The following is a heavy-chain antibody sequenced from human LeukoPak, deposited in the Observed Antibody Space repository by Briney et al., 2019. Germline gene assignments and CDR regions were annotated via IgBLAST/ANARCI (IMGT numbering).Heavy chain of an antibody. V-gene: IGHV3-64*04. CDR1: GFTFSSYA. D-gene: IGHD5-18*01. Sequence: PGGSLRLSCSASGFTFSSYAMHWVRQAPGKGLEYVSAISSNGGSTYYADSVKGRFTISRDNSKNTLYLQMTSLRAEDTAVYYCARDSPAAMAHFDYWGQGTLVTVSS. CDR3: ARDSPAAMAHFDY. CDR2: ISSNGGST. J-gene: IGHJ4*02.